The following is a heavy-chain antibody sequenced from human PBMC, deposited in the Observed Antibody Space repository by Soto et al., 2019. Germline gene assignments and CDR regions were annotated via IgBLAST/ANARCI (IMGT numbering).Heavy chain of an antibody. CDR2: IYWDDDR. CDR3: AHRQRIIRYFDLGYFDS. Sequence: QITLKESGPTLLKPTQTLTLTCTFSGFSFISSGEGVGWIRQPPGKALEWLALIYWDDDRRYNPSLENRLTIPKHNAPSKKQVFLTLTDVDPADTATYYCAHRQRIIRYFDLGYFDSWGQRAPVTVSS. J-gene: IGHJ4*02. CDR1: GFSFISSGEG. D-gene: IGHD3-9*01. V-gene: IGHV2-5*02.